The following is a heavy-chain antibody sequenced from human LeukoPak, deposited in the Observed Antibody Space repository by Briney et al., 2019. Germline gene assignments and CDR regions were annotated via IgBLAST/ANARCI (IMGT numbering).Heavy chain of an antibody. V-gene: IGHV3-23*01. CDR3: AKDVGSSGWLFDY. D-gene: IGHD6-19*01. CDR2: ISGSGGST. Sequence: GGSLRLSCAASGFTFSSYAMSWVRQAPGKGLEWVSAISGSGGSTYYADSVEGRFTISRDNSKNTLYLQMNSLRAEDTAVYYCAKDVGSSGWLFDYWGQGTLVTVSS. CDR1: GFTFSSYA. J-gene: IGHJ4*02.